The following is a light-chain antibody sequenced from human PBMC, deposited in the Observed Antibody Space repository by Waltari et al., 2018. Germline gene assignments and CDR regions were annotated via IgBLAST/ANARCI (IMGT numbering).Light chain of an antibody. CDR1: SSDVGGSNL. J-gene: IGLJ2*01. V-gene: IGLV2-23*01. Sequence: QSALTQPASVSGSPGQSITISCTGTSSDVGGSNLFSRYQHHPGNAPKPLIYGGNKRPSGVSNRFAGSKSGNTASLTISGLQAEDEADHYCCSYAGASTVVFGGGTRVTVL. CDR3: CSYAGASTVV. CDR2: GGN.